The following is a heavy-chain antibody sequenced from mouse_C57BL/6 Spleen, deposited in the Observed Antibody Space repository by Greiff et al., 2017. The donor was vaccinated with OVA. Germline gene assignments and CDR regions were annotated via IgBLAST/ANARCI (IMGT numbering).Heavy chain of an antibody. CDR1: GYTFTSYW. CDR3: ARRGPYDHDGGYFDY. Sequence: VQLQQPGAELVKPGASVKLSCKASGYTFTSYWMQWVKQRPGQGLEWIGEIDPSDSYTNYNQKFKGKATLTVDTSSSTAYMQLSSLTSEDSAVYYCARRGPYDHDGGYFDYWGQGTTLTVSS. D-gene: IGHD2-4*01. V-gene: IGHV1-50*01. CDR2: IDPSDSYT. J-gene: IGHJ2*01.